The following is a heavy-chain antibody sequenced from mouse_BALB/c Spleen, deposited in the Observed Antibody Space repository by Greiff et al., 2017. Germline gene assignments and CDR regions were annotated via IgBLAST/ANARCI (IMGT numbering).Heavy chain of an antibody. V-gene: IGHV1S56*01. J-gene: IGHJ2*01. CDR3: ARGPFYYFDY. Sequence: VQLQQSGPELVKPGASVKMSCKASGYTFTSYYIHWVKQRPGQGLEWIGWIYPGDGSTKYNEKFKGKTTLTADKSSSTAYMLLSSLTSEDSAIYFCARGPFYYFDYWGQGTTLTVSS. CDR2: IYPGDGST. CDR1: GYTFTSYY.